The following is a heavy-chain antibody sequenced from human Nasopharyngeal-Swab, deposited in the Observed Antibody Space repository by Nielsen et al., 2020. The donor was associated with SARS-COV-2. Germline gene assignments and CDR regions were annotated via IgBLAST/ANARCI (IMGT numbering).Heavy chain of an antibody. V-gene: IGHV3-7*01. CDR1: GFTFDTYW. CDR2: IKQDGSVK. Sequence: GESLKISCAASGFTFDTYWMAWVRQAPGKGQEWVANIKQDGSVKYYVDSVKGRFTISRDNAKNSLYLQMNSLRAEDTAVYYCAGGNSNDYWGQGTLVTVSS. D-gene: IGHD2-21*01. CDR3: AGGNSNDY. J-gene: IGHJ4*02.